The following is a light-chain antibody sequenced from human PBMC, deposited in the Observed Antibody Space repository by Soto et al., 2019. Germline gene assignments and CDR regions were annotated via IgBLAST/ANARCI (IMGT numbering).Light chain of an antibody. CDR1: QSITIY. Sequence: DIQMTQSPSSLSASVGDRVTITCRASQSITIYLNWYQQRPGEAPKLLIFGASTLQSGVPSRFSGSGSGTELTLTISSLQPEDFATYYCQQSYSTLWTFGQGTKVDIK. V-gene: IGKV1-39*01. CDR3: QQSYSTLWT. J-gene: IGKJ1*01. CDR2: GAS.